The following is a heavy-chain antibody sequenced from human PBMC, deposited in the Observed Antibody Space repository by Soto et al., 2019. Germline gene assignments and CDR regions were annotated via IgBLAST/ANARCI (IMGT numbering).Heavy chain of an antibody. V-gene: IGHV4-38-2*01. J-gene: IGHJ4*02. CDR2: IYHSGST. CDR1: GYSISNGYF. Sequence: SETLSLTCAVSGYSISNGYFRGWIRQPPGKGLEWIGNIYHSGSTYSNPSLRSRLTISVDTSKNQFSLKLSSVTAADTAVYYCARGDTSYDYVWGSYRTQYYFAYCGQGTLVTVSS. CDR3: ARGDTSYDYVWGSYRTQYYFAY. D-gene: IGHD3-16*02.